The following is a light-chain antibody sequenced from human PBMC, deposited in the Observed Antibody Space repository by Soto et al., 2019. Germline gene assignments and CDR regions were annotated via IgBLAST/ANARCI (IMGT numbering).Light chain of an antibody. J-gene: IGKJ3*01. V-gene: IGKV3-20*01. CDR2: GAS. CDR1: QSVSSSY. CDR3: QHYGGSPAFT. Sequence: EIVLTQSPGTLSLSPGERATLSCRASQSVSSSYLGWYQQKPGQAPRLLIYGASGRATGIPDRFSGSGSGTDFTLTISRLEPADFAVYYCQHYGGSPAFTFGPGTKVDIK.